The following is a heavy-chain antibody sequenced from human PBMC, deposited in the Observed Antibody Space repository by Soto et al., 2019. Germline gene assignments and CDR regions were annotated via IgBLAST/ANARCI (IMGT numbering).Heavy chain of an antibody. CDR2: IYHSGST. CDR3: AREAVDYIWGSYRPYYFDY. J-gene: IGHJ4*02. CDR1: SGSISSSNW. D-gene: IGHD3-16*02. Sequence: SETLSLTCAVSSGSISSSNWWSWVRQPPGKGLEWIGEIYHSGSTNYNPSLKSRVTISVDKSKNQFSLKLSSVTAADTAVYYCAREAVDYIWGSYRPYYFDYWGQGTLVTVSS. V-gene: IGHV4-4*02.